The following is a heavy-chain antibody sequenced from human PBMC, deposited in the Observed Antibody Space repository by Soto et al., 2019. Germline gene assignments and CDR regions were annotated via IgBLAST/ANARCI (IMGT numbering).Heavy chain of an antibody. CDR2: INGGNGHT. CDR1: GYTFTNYP. Sequence: QVQLVQSGAEVKKPGASVKVSCKGSGYTFTNYPMHWVRQAPGQRLEWMGWINGGNGHTKYSQKFQDRVTITRDSSARPGYMELSSLPSEDTAVYYCVLQSGGVVYWGQGTLVTVSS. D-gene: IGHD5-12*01. CDR3: VLQSGGVVY. V-gene: IGHV1-3*01. J-gene: IGHJ4*02.